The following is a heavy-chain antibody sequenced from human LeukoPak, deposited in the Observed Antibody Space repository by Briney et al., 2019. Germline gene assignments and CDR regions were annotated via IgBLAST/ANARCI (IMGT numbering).Heavy chain of an antibody. CDR2: IKQDGSEK. CDR1: GFTFSSYW. CDR3: ARDTSSIVGPRFDY. J-gene: IGHJ4*02. Sequence: GGSLGLSCAASGFTFSSYWMSWVRQAPGKGLEWVAIIKQDGSEKYYLDSVKGRFTISRDNAENSLYLQMNSLRAEDTAVYYCARDTSSIVGPRFDYWGQGILVTVSS. V-gene: IGHV3-7*01. D-gene: IGHD1-26*01.